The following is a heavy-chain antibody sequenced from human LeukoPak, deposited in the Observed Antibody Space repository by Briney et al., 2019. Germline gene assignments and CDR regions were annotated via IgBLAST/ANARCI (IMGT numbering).Heavy chain of an antibody. CDR3: AKTYSGSYLFDY. CDR1: GFTFNDYA. D-gene: IGHD1-26*01. V-gene: IGHV3-9*01. Sequence: PGGSLRLSCAASGFTFNDYAMHWVRRAPGKGLEWVSGISWNSGSIGYADSVKGRFTISRDNAKNSLYLQMNSLRAEDTALYYCAKTYSGSYLFDYWGQGTLVTVSS. J-gene: IGHJ4*02. CDR2: ISWNSGSI.